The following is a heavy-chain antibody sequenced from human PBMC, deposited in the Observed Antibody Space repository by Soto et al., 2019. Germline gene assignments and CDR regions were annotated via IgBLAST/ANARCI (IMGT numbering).Heavy chain of an antibody. J-gene: IGHJ4*02. D-gene: IGHD6-19*01. CDR3: AVAVAGPTAIGY. CDR2: INSDGSST. V-gene: IGHV3-74*01. CDR1: GFTFSSYW. Sequence: EVQLVESGGGLVQPGGSLRLSCAASGFTFSSYWMHWVRQAPGKGLVWVSRINSDGSSTSYADSVKGRSTISSANAKNTLYLQMNSLRAEDTAVYSCAVAVAGPTAIGYWGQGTLVTVSS.